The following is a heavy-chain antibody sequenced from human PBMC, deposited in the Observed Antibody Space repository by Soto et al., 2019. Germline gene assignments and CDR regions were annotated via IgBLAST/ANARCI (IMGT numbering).Heavy chain of an antibody. J-gene: IGHJ4*02. CDR2: VSHDGRNT. CDR1: GFTFSDYA. V-gene: IGHV3-30*18. D-gene: IGHD6-19*01. CDR3: AKGVRQLQVSADGNY. Sequence: VQLVESGGGVVQPGRSLRLSCAASGFTFSDYAMHWVRQAPGKGLEWVAVVSHDGRNTHYADSVKGRFTISRDSSKNKVSKEMTSQRTEDTAVDYCAKGVRQLQVSADGNYFGQGALVTV.